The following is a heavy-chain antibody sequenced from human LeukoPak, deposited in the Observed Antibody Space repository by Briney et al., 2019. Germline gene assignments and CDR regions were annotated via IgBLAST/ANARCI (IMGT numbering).Heavy chain of an antibody. CDR2: IYSGGST. CDR1: GFTVSSNY. V-gene: IGHV3-53*01. J-gene: IGHJ4*02. Sequence: GGSLRLSCAASGFTVSSNYMSWVRQAPGKGLEWVSVIYSGGSTYYAGSVKGRFTISRDNSKNTLYLQMNSLRAEDTAVYYCARGPPDFWSGYYTRPYYFDYWGQGTLVTVSS. CDR3: ARGPPDFWSGYYTRPYYFDY. D-gene: IGHD3-3*01.